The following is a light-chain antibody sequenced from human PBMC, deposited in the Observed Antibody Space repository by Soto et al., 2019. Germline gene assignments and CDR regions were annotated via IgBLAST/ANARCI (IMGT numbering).Light chain of an antibody. CDR1: SSDVGGYNY. J-gene: IGLJ1*01. V-gene: IGLV2-14*01. Sequence: QSALTQPASVSGSPGQSITISCTGTSSDVGGYNYVSGYQQHPGKAPTVMIYEVSNRPSGVSNRFSGSKSGNTASLTISGLQAEDEADYYCSSYTSSSTRVFGTGTKLTVL. CDR2: EVS. CDR3: SSYTSSSTRV.